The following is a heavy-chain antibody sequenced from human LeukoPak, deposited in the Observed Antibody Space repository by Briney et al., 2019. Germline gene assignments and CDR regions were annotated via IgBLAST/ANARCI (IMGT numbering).Heavy chain of an antibody. CDR3: SRDHDIDAFDI. CDR2: IRSKAYGGTT. D-gene: IGHD3-9*01. Sequence: PGGALRLSCTVSGFTFGDYAMSWVREAPGEGRECVGFIRSKAYGGTTEYAASVKGRFTISRDDSKSIAYLQMNSLNLEDTAVHYCSRDHDIDAFDIWGQGTMVTVSS. V-gene: IGHV3-49*04. J-gene: IGHJ3*02. CDR1: GFTFGDYA.